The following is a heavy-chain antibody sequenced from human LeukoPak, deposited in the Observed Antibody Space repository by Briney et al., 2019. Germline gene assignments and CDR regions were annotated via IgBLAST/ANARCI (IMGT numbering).Heavy chain of an antibody. CDR2: IIPIFGTA. J-gene: IGHJ4*02. D-gene: IGHD6-6*01. V-gene: IGHV1-69*05. Sequence: RASVKVSCKASGGTFSSYAISWVRQAPGQGLEWMGGIIPIFGTANYAQKFQGRVTITTDESTSTAYMELSSLRSEDTAVYYCARSTASSVAPYYFDYWGQGTLVTVSS. CDR3: ARSTASSVAPYYFDY. CDR1: GGTFSSYA.